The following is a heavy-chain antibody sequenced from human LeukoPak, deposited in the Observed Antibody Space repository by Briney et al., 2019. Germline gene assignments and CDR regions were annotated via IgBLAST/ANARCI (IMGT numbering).Heavy chain of an antibody. J-gene: IGHJ4*02. Sequence: ASVKVSCKASGYNFTTFYLHWVRQAPGQGLEWMGIINPKNGATSYAQKLQGRVTIIRDMYTSTVFMELSSLISEDTAVYYCATQGYAQGITTPFDYWGQGTLLTVSS. D-gene: IGHD3-22*01. CDR3: ATQGYAQGITTPFDY. CDR2: INPKNGAT. V-gene: IGHV1-46*04. CDR1: GYNFTTFY.